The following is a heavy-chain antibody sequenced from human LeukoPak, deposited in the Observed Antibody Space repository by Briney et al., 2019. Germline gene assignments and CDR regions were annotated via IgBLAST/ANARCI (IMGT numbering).Heavy chain of an antibody. CDR3: AKDHHGSGSYYIDN. V-gene: IGHV3-30*18. CDR1: GFTFSNYG. CDR2: KSYDGSNK. Sequence: PGRSLRLSCAASGFTFSNYGMHWVRQAPGKGLEGVAVKSYDGSNKYYVDSVKGRFTISRDNSKNTLYVQMNSLRAEDTAVYYCAKDHHGSGSYYIDNWGQGTLVIVSS. D-gene: IGHD3-10*01. J-gene: IGHJ4*02.